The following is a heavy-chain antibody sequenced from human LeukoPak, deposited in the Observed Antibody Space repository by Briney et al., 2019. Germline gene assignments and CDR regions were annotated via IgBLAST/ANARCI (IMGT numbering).Heavy chain of an antibody. CDR1: GGSFSGYY. CDR3: ARMNWGTIDY. Sequence: SETLSLTCAVYGGSFSGYYWSWIRQPPGKGLEWIGEINHSGSTNYNPSLKSRVTISVDTSKNQFSLKLSSVTAADTAVYYCARMNWGTIDYWGQGTLVTVSS. CDR2: INHSGST. V-gene: IGHV4-34*01. D-gene: IGHD7-27*01. J-gene: IGHJ4*02.